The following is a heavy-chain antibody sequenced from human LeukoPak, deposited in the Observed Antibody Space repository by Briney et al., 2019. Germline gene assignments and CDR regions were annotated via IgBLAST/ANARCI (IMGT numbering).Heavy chain of an antibody. CDR3: ASGLDNWNYDIDGMDV. Sequence: EASVKVSCKASGYTFTSYDINWVRQATGQGLEWMGWMNPNSGNTGYAQKFQGRVTMTRNTSISTAYMELSSLRSEDTAVYYCASGLDNWNYDIDGMDVWGQGTTVTVSS. J-gene: IGHJ6*02. CDR2: MNPNSGNT. CDR1: GYTFTSYD. V-gene: IGHV1-8*01. D-gene: IGHD1-7*01.